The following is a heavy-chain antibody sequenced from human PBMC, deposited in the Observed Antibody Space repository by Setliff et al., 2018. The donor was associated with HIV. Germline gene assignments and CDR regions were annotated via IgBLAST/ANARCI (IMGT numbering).Heavy chain of an antibody. Sequence: ASVKVSCKTSGYTFAGHYLHWVRQAPGQGLEWMGRISPNNFNTQYAKNFQGRVTMTWDTSTSTGYMEVYRLRSDDTAVYFCARSCRSSGYCHFDYWGQGTLVTVSS. J-gene: IGHJ4*02. CDR3: ARSCRSSGYCHFDY. V-gene: IGHV1-2*06. CDR2: ISPNNFNT. D-gene: IGHD3-22*01. CDR1: GYTFAGHY.